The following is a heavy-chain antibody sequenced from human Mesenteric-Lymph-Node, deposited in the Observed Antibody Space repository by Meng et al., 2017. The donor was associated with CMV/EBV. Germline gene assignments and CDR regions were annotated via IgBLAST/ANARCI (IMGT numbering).Heavy chain of an antibody. CDR3: ARYCSSTSCSKAAFDI. V-gene: IGHV3-7*01. CDR2: INQDGSEK. Sequence: GESLKISCAASGFTFSSYWMSWVRQAPGKGLEWVASINQDGSEKYYVDSVKGRFTISRDNAKNSLYLQMNSLRAEDTAVYYCARYCSSTSCSKAAFDIWGQGTMVTVSS. J-gene: IGHJ3*02. D-gene: IGHD2-2*01. CDR1: GFTFSSYW.